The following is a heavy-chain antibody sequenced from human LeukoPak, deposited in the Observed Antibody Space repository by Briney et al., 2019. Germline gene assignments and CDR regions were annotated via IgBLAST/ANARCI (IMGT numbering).Heavy chain of an antibody. Sequence: GASVKVSCKASGYTFTGYYMHWVRQAPGQGLEWMGWINPNSGGTNYAQKFQGRVTMTRDTSISTAYMVLSRLRSDDTAVYYCARENIAVAGTVDYWGQGTLVTVSS. CDR1: GYTFTGYY. D-gene: IGHD6-19*01. CDR2: INPNSGGT. V-gene: IGHV1-2*02. CDR3: ARENIAVAGTVDY. J-gene: IGHJ4*02.